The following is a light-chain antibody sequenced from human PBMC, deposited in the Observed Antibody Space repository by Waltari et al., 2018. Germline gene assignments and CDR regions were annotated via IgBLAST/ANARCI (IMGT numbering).Light chain of an antibody. J-gene: IGKJ3*01. V-gene: IGKV3-11*01. CDR2: DAS. CDR3: QQRSNWPPFT. CDR1: QSVSSS. Sequence: EIVLTQSPATLSLSPGERATLSCRASQSVSSSLVWYQQKAGQAPRLLIYDASNRATGIPARFSGSGSGTDFTLTISSLEPEDFAVYYCQQRSNWPPFTSGPGTKVEIK.